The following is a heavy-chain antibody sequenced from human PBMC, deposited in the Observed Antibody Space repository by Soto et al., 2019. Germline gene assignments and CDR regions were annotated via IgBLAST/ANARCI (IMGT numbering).Heavy chain of an antibody. CDR3: AKGGDSSSWYLFSLHYYYGMDV. CDR2: ISYDGSNK. J-gene: IGHJ6*02. V-gene: IGHV3-30*18. D-gene: IGHD6-13*01. Sequence: PGGSLRLSCAASGFTFSSYGMHWVRQAPGKVLEWVAVISYDGSNKYYADSVKGRFTISRDNSKNTLYLQMNSLRAEDTAVYYCAKGGDSSSWYLFSLHYYYGMDVWGQGTTVTVSS. CDR1: GFTFSSYG.